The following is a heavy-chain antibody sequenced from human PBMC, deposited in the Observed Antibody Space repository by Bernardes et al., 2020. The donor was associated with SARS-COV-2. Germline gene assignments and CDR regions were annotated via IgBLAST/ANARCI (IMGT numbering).Heavy chain of an antibody. CDR3: TRQTYASGTYYKNGFDP. D-gene: IGHD3-10*01. CDR2: IRSRADNYAT. Sequence: SLRLSCAASGFTFSDSAMHWVRQASGKGLEWIGRIRSRADNYATAYAASVKGRFTISRDDSRNTAYLQMNSLKTEDTAVYYCTRQTYASGTYYKNGFDPWGQGTLVTVSS. CDR1: GFTFSDSA. J-gene: IGHJ5*02. V-gene: IGHV3-73*01.